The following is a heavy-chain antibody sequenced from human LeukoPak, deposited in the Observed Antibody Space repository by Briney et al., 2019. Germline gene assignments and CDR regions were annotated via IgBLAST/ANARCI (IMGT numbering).Heavy chain of an antibody. J-gene: IGHJ4*02. CDR1: GFTFSTYS. CDR2: ISNSSNTI. CDR3: ATAEFLDH. Sequence: GGSLRLSCAASGFTFSTYSMNWVRQAPGKGLEWISYISNSSNTIYYADSVKGRFTISRDNAKNSLFLQMNSLRVEDTAVYYCATAEFLDHWGQGTLVTVSS. D-gene: IGHD3-10*01. V-gene: IGHV3-48*01.